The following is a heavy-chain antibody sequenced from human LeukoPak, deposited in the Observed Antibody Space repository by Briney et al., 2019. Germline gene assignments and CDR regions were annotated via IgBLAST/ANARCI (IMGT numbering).Heavy chain of an antibody. D-gene: IGHD5-18*01. CDR1: GGSISSYY. Sequence: SETLSLTCTVSGGSISSYYWSWIRQPPGKGLEWIGYIYYSGSTNYNPSLKSQVTISVDTSKNQFSLKLSSVTAADTAVYYCARAPTCRPWIQLWFDYWGQGTLVTVSS. CDR2: IYYSGST. CDR3: ARAPTCRPWIQLWFDY. V-gene: IGHV4-59*01. J-gene: IGHJ4*02.